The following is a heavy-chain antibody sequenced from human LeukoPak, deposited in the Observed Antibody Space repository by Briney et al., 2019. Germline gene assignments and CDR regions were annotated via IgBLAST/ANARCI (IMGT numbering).Heavy chain of an antibody. CDR3: AREYSGYYYYYYGMDV. Sequence: GASVKVSCKASGYTFTSYGISWVRQAPGQGLEWMGWISAYNGNTNYAQKLQGRVTMTTDTSTSTAYMELRSLRSDDTAVYYCAREYSGYYYYYYGMDVWGQGTTVTVSS. V-gene: IGHV1-18*01. CDR1: GYTFTSYG. CDR2: ISAYNGNT. D-gene: IGHD5-18*01. J-gene: IGHJ6*02.